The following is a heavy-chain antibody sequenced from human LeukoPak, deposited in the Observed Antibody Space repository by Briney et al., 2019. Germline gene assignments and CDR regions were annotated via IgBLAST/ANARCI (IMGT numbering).Heavy chain of an antibody. J-gene: IGHJ4*02. CDR3: ARGLNDDYVWGSYPPPFDY. Sequence: GGSLRLSCAASGFTVSSNYMSWVRQAPGKGLEWVSVIYSGGTYYADSVKGRFTISRDNSENTLYLQMNSLRAEDTAVYYCARGLNDDYVWGSYPPPFDYWGQGTLVTVSS. CDR2: IYSGGT. CDR1: GFTVSSNY. V-gene: IGHV3-53*01. D-gene: IGHD3-16*02.